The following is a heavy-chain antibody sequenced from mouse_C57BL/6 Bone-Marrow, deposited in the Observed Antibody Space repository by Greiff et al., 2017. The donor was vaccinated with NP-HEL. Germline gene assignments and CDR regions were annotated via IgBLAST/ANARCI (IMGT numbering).Heavy chain of an antibody. CDR2: IYPGSGST. Sequence: QVQLKQPGAELVKPGASVKMSCKASGYTFTSYWITWVKQRPGQGLEWIGDIYPGSGSTNYNEKFKSKATLTVDTSSSTAYMQLSSLTSEDAAVYYCALYYYGSSHYYAMDYWGQGTSVTVSS. J-gene: IGHJ4*01. CDR1: GYTFTSYW. CDR3: ALYYYGSSHYYAMDY. V-gene: IGHV1-55*01. D-gene: IGHD1-1*01.